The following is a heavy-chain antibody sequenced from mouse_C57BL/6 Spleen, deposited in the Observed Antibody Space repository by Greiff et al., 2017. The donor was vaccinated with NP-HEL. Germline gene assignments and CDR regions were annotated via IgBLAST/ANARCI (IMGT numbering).Heavy chain of an antibody. J-gene: IGHJ3*01. CDR3: VRHGAYYSNPFAY. V-gene: IGHV10-1*01. CDR2: IRSKSNNYAT. D-gene: IGHD2-5*01. CDR1: GFSFNTYA. Sequence: EVQLVESGGGLVQPKGSLKLSCAASGFSFNTYAMNWVRQAPGKGLEWVARIRSKSNNYATYYADSVKDRFTISRDDSESMLYLQMNNLKTEDTAMYYCVRHGAYYSNPFAYWGQGTLVTVSA.